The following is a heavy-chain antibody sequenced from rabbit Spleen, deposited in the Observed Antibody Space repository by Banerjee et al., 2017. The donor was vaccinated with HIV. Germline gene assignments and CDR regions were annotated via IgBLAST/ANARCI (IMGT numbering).Heavy chain of an antibody. CDR2: IYGGSSGST. J-gene: IGHJ3*01. CDR1: GIDFSNKAV. CDR3: ARDLVAIIGWNFGL. D-gene: IGHD1-1*01. V-gene: IGHV1S45*01. Sequence: QEQLVESGGGLVQPEGSLTLTCKASGIDFSNKAVMCWVRQAPGKGLECIACIYGGSSGSTWYASWAKGRFTISKTSSTTVTLQMTSLTAADTATYFCARDLVAIIGWNFGLWGQGTLVTVS.